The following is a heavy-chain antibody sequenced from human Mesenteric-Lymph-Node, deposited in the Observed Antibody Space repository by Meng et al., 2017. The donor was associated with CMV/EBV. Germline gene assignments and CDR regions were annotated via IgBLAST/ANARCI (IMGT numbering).Heavy chain of an antibody. Sequence: GESLKISCAASGFNFSIYEMSWVRQAPGKGLEWVANIKQDGSEKYYVDSVKGRFTISRDNAKNSLYLQMNSLRAEDTAVYYCARSGGAGCSSTSCYPYYYYGMDVWGQGTTVTVSS. CDR1: GFNFSIYE. D-gene: IGHD2-2*01. CDR2: IKQDGSEK. J-gene: IGHJ6*02. CDR3: ARSGGAGCSSTSCYPYYYYGMDV. V-gene: IGHV3-7*01.